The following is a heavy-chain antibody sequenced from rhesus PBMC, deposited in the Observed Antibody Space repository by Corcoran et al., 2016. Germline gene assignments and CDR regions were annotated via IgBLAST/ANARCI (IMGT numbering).Heavy chain of an antibody. Sequence: DVQLVESGGGLVKPGGSLRLSCVASVFTFSSYAMHWVRHAPGKGLEWVSVISESGGTIYYADYVKGRLTISRDNAKNSLFLQINSLRAEDTAVYYCTSGYSGSWNSLPWGQGVLVTVSS. CDR2: ISESGGTI. V-gene: IGHV3-100*02. CDR1: VFTFSSYA. D-gene: IGHD6-25*01. J-gene: IGHJ4*01. CDR3: TSGYSGSWNSLP.